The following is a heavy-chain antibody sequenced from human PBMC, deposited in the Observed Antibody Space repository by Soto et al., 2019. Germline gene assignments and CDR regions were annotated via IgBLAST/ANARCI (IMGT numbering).Heavy chain of an antibody. CDR1: GLSFSNYW. V-gene: IGHV3-7*05. D-gene: IGHD6-6*01. Sequence: GGSLRLSCAASGLSFSNYWMSWVRQTPAKGLEWVANTNNDGSERYYVDSVKGRFTISRDNAKNSVYLQMDSLRVDDTAVYYCATGTRGYYWGQGTPVTVS. CDR2: TNNDGSER. CDR3: ATGTRGYY. J-gene: IGHJ4*02.